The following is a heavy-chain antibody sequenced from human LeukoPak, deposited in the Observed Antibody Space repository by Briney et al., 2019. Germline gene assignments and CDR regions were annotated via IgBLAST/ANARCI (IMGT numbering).Heavy chain of an antibody. Sequence: GGSLRLSCAASGFTFSNYGMSWVRQAPGKGLEWVSVISGSGANTYYADSVKGRFTISRDNSKNTLYLQVNSLRAEDTAVYYCAKAKSYYSNYDYWGQGTLVTASS. D-gene: IGHD4-11*01. CDR3: AKAKSYYSNYDY. J-gene: IGHJ4*02. CDR2: ISGSGANT. V-gene: IGHV3-23*01. CDR1: GFTFSNYG.